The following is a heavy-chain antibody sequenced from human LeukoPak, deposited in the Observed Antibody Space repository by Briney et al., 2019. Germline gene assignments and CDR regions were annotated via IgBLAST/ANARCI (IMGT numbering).Heavy chain of an antibody. CDR3: AKDIGRDSGSYYKGNNNDY. Sequence: GGSLRLSCAASGFTFDDYAMPWVRQAPGKGLEWVSGISWNSGSIGYADSVKGRFTISRDNAKNSLYLQMNSLRAEDTALYYCAKDIGRDSGSYYKGNNNDYWGQGTLVTVSS. D-gene: IGHD3-10*01. CDR1: GFTFDDYA. CDR2: ISWNSGSI. J-gene: IGHJ4*02. V-gene: IGHV3-9*01.